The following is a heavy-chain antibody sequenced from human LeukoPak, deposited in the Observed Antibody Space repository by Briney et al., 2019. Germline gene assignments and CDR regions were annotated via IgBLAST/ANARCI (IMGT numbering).Heavy chain of an antibody. CDR1: GGSFSGYY. CDR3: ASLYSSSLSGRVYYFDY. Sequence: SETLSLTCAVYGGSFSGYYWSWIRQPPGKGLEWIGEINHSGSTNYNPSLKSRVTISVDTSKNQFSLKLSSVTAADTAVYYCASLYSSSLSGRVYYFDYWGQGTLVTVSS. V-gene: IGHV4-34*01. D-gene: IGHD6-6*01. J-gene: IGHJ4*02. CDR2: INHSGST.